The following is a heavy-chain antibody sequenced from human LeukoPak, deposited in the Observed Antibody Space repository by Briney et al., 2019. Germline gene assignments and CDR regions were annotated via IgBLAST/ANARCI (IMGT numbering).Heavy chain of an antibody. CDR2: KSYDGSNK. D-gene: IGHD6-13*01. J-gene: IGHJ4*02. CDR1: GFTFSSYA. CDR3: ARAARSSWYYFDY. Sequence: GGSLRLSCAASGFTFSSYAMHWVRQAPGKGLEWVAVKSYDGSNKYYADSVKGRFTISRDNSKNTLYLQMNSLRAEDTAVYYCARAARSSWYYFDYWGQGTLVTVSS. V-gene: IGHV3-30*04.